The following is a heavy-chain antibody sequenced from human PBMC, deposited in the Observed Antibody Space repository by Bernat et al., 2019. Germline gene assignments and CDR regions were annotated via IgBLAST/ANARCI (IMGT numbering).Heavy chain of an antibody. Sequence: QVQLQESGPGLVKSSETLPLTCSVSGGSVSGYYWSWVRQPPGKGLEWIGYIYYSGTTNYNPSLKSRVTLSIDTSKNQFALKLRSVTAADTAVYYCARRGSGWFFDYWGPGTLAIVSS. CDR1: GGSVSGYY. V-gene: IGHV4-59*08. D-gene: IGHD6-19*01. J-gene: IGHJ4*02. CDR2: IYYSGTT. CDR3: ARRGSGWFFDY.